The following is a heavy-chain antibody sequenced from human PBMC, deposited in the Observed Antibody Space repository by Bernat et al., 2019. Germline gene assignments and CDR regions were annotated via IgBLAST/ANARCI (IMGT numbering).Heavy chain of an antibody. CDR1: GGSISTSSYY. J-gene: IGHJ4*02. D-gene: IGHD3-22*01. Sequence: QLQLQESGPGLVKPSETLSLTCTVSGGSISTSSYYWGWIRQPPGKGLEWIGSIFYSGKTYDNPSLKSRVPISVDPYKNQFYLKQSFVTAADTAVYYCARLLYDRSGYYYFDNWGQGTLVTVSS. CDR2: IFYSGKT. CDR3: ARLLYDRSGYYYFDN. V-gene: IGHV4-39*01.